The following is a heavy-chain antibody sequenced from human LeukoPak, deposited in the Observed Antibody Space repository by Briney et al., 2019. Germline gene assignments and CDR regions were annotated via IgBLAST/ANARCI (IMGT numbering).Heavy chain of an antibody. J-gene: IGHJ4*02. CDR1: GGSISSYY. CDR2: LYYSVST. D-gene: IGHD5-18*01. CDR3: ARLGYSSGSVDY. Sequence: SETLSLTCTVSGGSISSYYWSWIRQPPGKGLEWIGYLYYSVSTNYNPSLKSRVTISVDTYKNQFSLKLSSVTAADTAAYYCARLGYSSGSVDYWGQGTLVTVSS. V-gene: IGHV4-59*01.